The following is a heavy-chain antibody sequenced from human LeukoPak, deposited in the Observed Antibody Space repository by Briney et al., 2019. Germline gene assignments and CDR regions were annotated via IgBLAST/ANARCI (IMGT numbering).Heavy chain of an antibody. V-gene: IGHV4-30-4*01. Sequence: SQTLSLTCTVSGGSISSGDYYWSWIRQPPGKGLEWIGYIYYSGSTYYNPSLKSRVTISVDTSKNQFSLKLSSVTAADTAVYYCARLPNKWELLLGFDYWGQGTLVTVSS. CDR3: ARLPNKWELLLGFDY. CDR2: IYYSGST. J-gene: IGHJ4*02. D-gene: IGHD1-26*01. CDR1: GGSISSGDYY.